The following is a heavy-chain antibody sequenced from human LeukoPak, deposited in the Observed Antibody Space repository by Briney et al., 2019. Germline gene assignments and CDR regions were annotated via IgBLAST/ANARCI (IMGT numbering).Heavy chain of an antibody. D-gene: IGHD1-1*01. Sequence: SETLSLTCTVSGGSLSGDYWNWIRQPPGKGLEWIGYIYYTGTTDYSPSLKSRVTISLDMSKNQFSLKLRSVTAADTAVYYCAKTNAFGNRGQGTMVTVSS. CDR2: IYYTGTT. V-gene: IGHV4-59*01. CDR1: GGSLSGDY. CDR3: AKTNAFGN. J-gene: IGHJ3*02.